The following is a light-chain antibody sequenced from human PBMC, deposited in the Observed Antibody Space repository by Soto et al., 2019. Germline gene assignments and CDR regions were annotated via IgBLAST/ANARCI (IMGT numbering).Light chain of an antibody. CDR1: SSNIGAGSD. CDR3: AAWDDSLNGHVV. Sequence: QSVLTQPPSVSGAPGQRVTISCTWSSSNIGAGSDVHWYQQLPGTAPRLLIYVNSNRPSGVPDRFSGSKSGTSASLAISGLQSEDEADYYCAAWDDSLNGHVVFGGGTKLTVL. J-gene: IGLJ2*01. CDR2: VNS. V-gene: IGLV1-40*01.